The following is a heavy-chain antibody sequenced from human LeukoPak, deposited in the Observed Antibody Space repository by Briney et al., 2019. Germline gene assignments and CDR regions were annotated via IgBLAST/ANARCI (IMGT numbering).Heavy chain of an antibody. D-gene: IGHD6-13*01. V-gene: IGHV1-69*01. CDR2: IIPIFGTA. Sequence: GASVKVSCKASGGTFSSYAISWVRQAPGQGLEWMGGIIPIFGTANYAQKFQGRVTITADESTSTAYMELSSLRSEDTAVYYCARGPRGPWYSSSWYFFVYWGQGTLVTVSS. CDR3: ARGPRGPWYSSSWYFFVY. J-gene: IGHJ4*02. CDR1: GGTFSSYA.